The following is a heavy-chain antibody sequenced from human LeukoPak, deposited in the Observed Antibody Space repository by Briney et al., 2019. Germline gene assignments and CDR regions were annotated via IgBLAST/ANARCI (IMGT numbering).Heavy chain of an antibody. J-gene: IGHJ4*02. CDR1: GFTFSSYA. V-gene: IGHV3-23*01. D-gene: IGHD3-22*01. Sequence: QPGGSLRLSCAASGFTFSSYAMSWVRQAPGKGREWVSGISGNGGSTYYADSVKGRFTISRDHSKNTLYLQMNSLRVEDTAVYYCAKEIYYDNSGSDFDYWGQGTLVTVSS. CDR3: AKEIYYDNSGSDFDY. CDR2: ISGNGGST.